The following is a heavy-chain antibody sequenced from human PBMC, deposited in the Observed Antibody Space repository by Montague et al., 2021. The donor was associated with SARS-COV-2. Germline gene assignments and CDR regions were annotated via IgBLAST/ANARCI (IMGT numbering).Heavy chain of an antibody. CDR2: INHSGST. CDR3: ARGTEYGSGIYSHYYYDH. Sequence: SETLSLTCAVYGGSFSGYYWSWIRQPPGKGLEWIWEINHSGSTNYNSSLKSRVPISVDTSTNQFPLKLSSVTAADTAVYYCARGTEYGSGIYSHYYYDHWGQGTLVTVSS. V-gene: IGHV4-34*01. CDR1: GGSFSGYY. J-gene: IGHJ4*02. D-gene: IGHD3-10*01.